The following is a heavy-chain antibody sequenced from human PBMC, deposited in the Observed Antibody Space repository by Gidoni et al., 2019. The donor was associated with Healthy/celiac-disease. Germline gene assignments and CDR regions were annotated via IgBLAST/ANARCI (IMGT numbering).Heavy chain of an antibody. D-gene: IGHD1-26*01. CDR3: ARGLLRFAGDY. Sequence: EVQLVESGGGLVKPGGSLRLSGPASGFTFSRYSINWVRQSPGKGLEWVSSISSSSIYIYYADSAKGRFTISRDNAKNSLYLQMNSLRAEDTAVYYCARGLLRFAGDYWGQVTLVTVSS. CDR2: ISSSSIYI. V-gene: IGHV3-21*01. J-gene: IGHJ4*02. CDR1: GFTFSRYS.